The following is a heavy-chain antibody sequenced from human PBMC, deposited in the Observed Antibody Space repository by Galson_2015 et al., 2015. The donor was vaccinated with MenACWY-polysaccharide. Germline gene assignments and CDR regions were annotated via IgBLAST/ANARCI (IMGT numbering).Heavy chain of an antibody. J-gene: IGHJ5*02. V-gene: IGHV3-7*01. Sequence: SLRLSCAASGFTFSSYWMSWVRQAPGKGLEWVANIKQDGSEKYYVDSVKGRFTISRDNAKNSLYLQMNSLRAEDTAVYYCARVRGLTGYYRAPHLVWFDPWGQGTLVTVSS. CDR3: ARVRGLTGYYRAPHLVWFDP. CDR1: GFTFSSYW. CDR2: IKQDGSEK. D-gene: IGHD3-9*01.